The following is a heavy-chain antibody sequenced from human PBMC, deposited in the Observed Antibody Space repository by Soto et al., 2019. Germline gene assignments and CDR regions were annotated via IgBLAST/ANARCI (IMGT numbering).Heavy chain of an antibody. J-gene: IGHJ6*02. Sequence: EEHLLESGGGLVQPGGSLRLSCAASGFTFAGYAMSWVRQAPGKGLEWVSSNSGSGGSTDYAHSVGGRFTTSRDNSKNTLYLQMNNLRAEDTAVYYCAKQNMIFGVNIDFYYYGMDVWGQGTTVTVSS. D-gene: IGHD3-3*01. V-gene: IGHV3-23*01. CDR3: AKQNMIFGVNIDFYYYGMDV. CDR1: GFTFAGYA. CDR2: NSGSGGST.